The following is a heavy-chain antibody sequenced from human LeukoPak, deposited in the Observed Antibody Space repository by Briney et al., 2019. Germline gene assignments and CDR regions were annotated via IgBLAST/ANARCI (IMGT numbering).Heavy chain of an antibody. Sequence: ASVKVPCKGSGYTFTDYYLHWVRQAPEQGLEWVGYINPRDGGTSSPPNFRGRVTMTTDASSSTVYMELSRLTSDDTAIYYCAREGNGLLSKDLDYWGQGTLVTVSS. V-gene: IGHV1-2*02. J-gene: IGHJ4*02. CDR3: AREGNGLLSKDLDY. CDR2: INPRDGGT. CDR1: GYTFTDYY. D-gene: IGHD2-15*01.